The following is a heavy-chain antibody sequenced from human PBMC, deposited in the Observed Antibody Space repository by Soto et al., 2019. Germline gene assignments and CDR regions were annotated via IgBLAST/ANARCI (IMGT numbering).Heavy chain of an antibody. CDR2: INAGNGNT. V-gene: IGHV1-3*01. Sequence: ASVKVSCKASGYTFTSYAMHWVRQAPGQRLEWMGWINAGNGNTKYSQKFQGRVTITRDTSASTAYMELSSLRSEDTAVYYCASMSTFSYYSTSYYYYGMDVWGQGTTVTVSS. CDR3: ASMSTFSYYSTSYYYYGMDV. CDR1: GYTFTSYA. D-gene: IGHD4-4*01. J-gene: IGHJ6*02.